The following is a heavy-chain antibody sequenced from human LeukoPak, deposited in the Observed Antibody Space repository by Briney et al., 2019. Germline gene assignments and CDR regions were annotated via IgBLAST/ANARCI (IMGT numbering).Heavy chain of an antibody. Sequence: PSETLSLTCTVSGGSISSGDYYWSWIRQPPGKGLEWIGYIYYSGSTYYNPSLKSRVTISVDTSKNQFSLKLSSVTAADTAVYYCARLTTLRVGVRRITIFGVDPGYFDYWGQGTLVTVSS. J-gene: IGHJ4*02. V-gene: IGHV4-30-4*08. CDR1: GGSISSGDYY. CDR3: ARLTTLRVGVRRITIFGVDPGYFDY. CDR2: IYYSGST. D-gene: IGHD3-3*01.